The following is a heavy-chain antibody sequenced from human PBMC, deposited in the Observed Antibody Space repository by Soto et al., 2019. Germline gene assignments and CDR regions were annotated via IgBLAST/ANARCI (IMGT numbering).Heavy chain of an antibody. CDR1: GGTFSSYA. Sequence: SVKVSCKASGGTFSSYAISWVRQAPGQGLEWMGGIIPIFGTANYTQKFQGRVTITADESTSTAYMELSSLRSEDTAVYYCARAADIVATRKGYYYYGMDVWGQGTTVTVSS. D-gene: IGHD5-12*01. J-gene: IGHJ6*02. CDR2: IIPIFGTA. CDR3: ARAADIVATRKGYYYYGMDV. V-gene: IGHV1-69*13.